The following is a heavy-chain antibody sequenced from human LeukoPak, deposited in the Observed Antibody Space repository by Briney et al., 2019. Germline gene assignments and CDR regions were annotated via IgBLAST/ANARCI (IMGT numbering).Heavy chain of an antibody. CDR1: GYTFTSYY. Sequence: ASMKVSCKASGYTFTSYYMHWVRQAPGQGLEWMGIINPSGGSTSYAQKFQGRVTMTRDTSTSTVYMELSSLRSEDTAVYYCARSRYSYARGDYWGQGTLVTVSS. CDR2: INPSGGST. CDR3: ARSRYSYARGDY. J-gene: IGHJ4*02. V-gene: IGHV1-46*01. D-gene: IGHD5-18*01.